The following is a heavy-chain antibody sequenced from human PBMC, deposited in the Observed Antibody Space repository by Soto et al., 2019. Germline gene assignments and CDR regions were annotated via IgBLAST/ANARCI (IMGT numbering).Heavy chain of an antibody. V-gene: IGHV1-18*01. CDR3: ARGGTPIDY. Sequence: QVQLVQSGAEVKKPGASVKVSCKASGYTFTNFGISWVRQAPGQGLEWMGWISAYNGNTNYAQNFQGRVNMTTDTATSTVYMELSSLRSDDTAVYYSARGGTPIDYWGQGTLVTVSS. CDR1: GYTFTNFG. CDR2: ISAYNGNT. D-gene: IGHD3-16*01. J-gene: IGHJ4*02.